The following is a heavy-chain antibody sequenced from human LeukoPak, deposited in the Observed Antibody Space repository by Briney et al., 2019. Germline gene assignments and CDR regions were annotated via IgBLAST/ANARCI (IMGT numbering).Heavy chain of an antibody. J-gene: IGHJ4*02. CDR1: GYTFTRYD. CDR2: MHPSSGNT. V-gene: IGHV1-8*01. Sequence: AASVKVSCKASGYTFTRYDINWVRQATGQGLEWVGWMHPSSGNTGYEQKFQGRVTMTSTTSISTAYMELSSLRSEDTAVYYCARGVSSSGYYPELGYWGQGTLVTVSS. D-gene: IGHD3-22*01. CDR3: ARGVSSSGYYPELGY.